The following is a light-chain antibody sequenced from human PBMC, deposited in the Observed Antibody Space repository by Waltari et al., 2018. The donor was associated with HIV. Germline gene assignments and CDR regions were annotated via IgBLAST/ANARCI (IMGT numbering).Light chain of an antibody. CDR1: SSDVGGYNL. CDR3: CSYAGSSTWV. J-gene: IGLJ3*02. CDR2: DVI. V-gene: IGLV2-23*02. Sequence: QSALTQPASVSGSPGQSITISCTGTSSDVGGYNLVSWYQQHPGKAPKRMVHDVIKRPSGVSTRFSGSKSGNTASMTISGLQADDEADYYCCSYAGSSTWVFGGGTKLTVL.